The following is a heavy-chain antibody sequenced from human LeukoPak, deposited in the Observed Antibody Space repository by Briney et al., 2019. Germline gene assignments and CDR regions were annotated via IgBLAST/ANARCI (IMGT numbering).Heavy chain of an antibody. J-gene: IGHJ4*02. V-gene: IGHV3-21*01. Sequence: GGSLRLSCAASGFTFSPYNMIWVRQAPGKGLEWVSAISGSSSYMYYADSVKGRFTISRDNAQNSLYLQMNSLRAEDTAVYYCARGGGYCGGDCYGIDYWGQGTLVTVSS. CDR1: GFTFSPYN. D-gene: IGHD2-21*01. CDR3: ARGGGYCGGDCYGIDY. CDR2: ISGSSSYM.